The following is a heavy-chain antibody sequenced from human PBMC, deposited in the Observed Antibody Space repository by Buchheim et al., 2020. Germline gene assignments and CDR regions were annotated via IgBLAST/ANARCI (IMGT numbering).Heavy chain of an antibody. Sequence: QVQLVESGGGVVQPGRSLRLSCAASGFTFSSYGMHWVRQAPGKGLEWVAVISYDGSNKYYADSVKGRFTISRDNSKNTLYLQMNSLRAEDTAVYYCAKEGQLDLYYYYGMDVWAKGP. J-gene: IGHJ6*02. CDR1: GFTFSSYG. CDR3: AKEGQLDLYYYYGMDV. V-gene: IGHV3-30*18. CDR2: ISYDGSNK. D-gene: IGHD6-13*01.